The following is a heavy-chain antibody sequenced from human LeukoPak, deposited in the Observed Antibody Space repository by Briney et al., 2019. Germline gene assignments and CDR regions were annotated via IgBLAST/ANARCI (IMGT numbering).Heavy chain of an antibody. CDR2: IKGDGSEK. CDR3: SFSLNY. Sequence: GGSLRLSCAASGFTFGTSWMDWVRQAPGKGLEWVANIKGDGSEKYYEDSVKGRFTISRDNTKNSLYLQMNSLRPEDTAIYYCSFSLNYWGPGTLVTVSS. J-gene: IGHJ4*01. V-gene: IGHV3-7*01. CDR1: GFTFGTSW.